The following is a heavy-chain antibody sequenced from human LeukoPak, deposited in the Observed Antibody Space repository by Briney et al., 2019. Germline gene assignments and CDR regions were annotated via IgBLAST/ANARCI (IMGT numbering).Heavy chain of an antibody. D-gene: IGHD6-13*01. CDR2: INWNGGST. J-gene: IGHJ4*02. CDR3: ARDDSSSWDFDY. Sequence: PGGSLRLSCAASGFTFDGYGMSWVRQAPGKGLEWVSGINWNGGSTGYADSVKGRFTISRDNAKNSLYLQMNSLRAEDTALYYCARDDSSSWDFDYWGQGTLVTVSS. CDR1: GFTFDGYG. V-gene: IGHV3-20*04.